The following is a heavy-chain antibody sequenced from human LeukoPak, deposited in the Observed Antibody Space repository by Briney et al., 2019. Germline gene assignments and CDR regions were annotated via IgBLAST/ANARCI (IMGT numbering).Heavy chain of an antibody. V-gene: IGHV3-48*02. CDR2: ISSSSTSTI. CDR1: GFTFSNYA. J-gene: IGHJ2*01. CDR3: AKQRAYWYFDL. D-gene: IGHD1/OR15-1a*01. Sequence: GGSLRLSCAASGFTFSNYAMNWVRQAPGKGLEWVSYISSSSTSTIYYADSVKGRFTISRDNAKNSLYLQMNSLRDEDTAVYYCAKQRAYWYFDLWGRGTLSLSPQ.